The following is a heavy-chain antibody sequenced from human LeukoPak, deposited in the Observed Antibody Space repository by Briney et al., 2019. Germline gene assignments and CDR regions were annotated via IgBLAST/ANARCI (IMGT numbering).Heavy chain of an antibody. CDR3: AKDILTGYYKGYFDY. Sequence: GGSLRLSCAASGFTFSSYAMHWVRQAPGKGLEWVAVISYDGSNKYYADSVKGRFTISRDNSKNTLYLQMNSLRAEDTAVYYCAKDILTGYYKGYFDYWGQGTLVTVSS. CDR1: GFTFSSYA. V-gene: IGHV3-30*04. J-gene: IGHJ4*02. D-gene: IGHD3-9*01. CDR2: ISYDGSNK.